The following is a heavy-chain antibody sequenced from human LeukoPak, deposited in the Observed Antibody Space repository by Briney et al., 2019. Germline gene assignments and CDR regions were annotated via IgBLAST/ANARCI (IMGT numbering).Heavy chain of an antibody. CDR1: GGSFSGYY. Sequence: SETLSLTCAVYGGSFSGYYWSWIRQPPGKGLEWIGEINHSGSTNYNPSLKSRVTISVDTSKNQFSLKLSSVTAADTAVYYCARVHIAAAGNCFDYWGQGTLVTVSS. CDR3: ARVHIAAAGNCFDY. CDR2: INHSGST. D-gene: IGHD6-13*01. J-gene: IGHJ4*02. V-gene: IGHV4-34*01.